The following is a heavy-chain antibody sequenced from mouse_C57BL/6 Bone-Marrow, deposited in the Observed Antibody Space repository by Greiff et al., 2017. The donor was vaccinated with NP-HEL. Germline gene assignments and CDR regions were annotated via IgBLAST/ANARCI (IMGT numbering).Heavy chain of an antibody. J-gene: IGHJ3*01. CDR1: GFTFSSYA. V-gene: IGHV5-9-1*02. CDR2: ISSGGDYI. CDR3: TRDSIWAY. Sequence: EVNVVESGEGLVKPGGSLKLSCAASGFTFSSYAMSWVRQTPGKRLEWVAYISSGGDYIYYADTVKGRFTISRDNARNTLYLQMSSLKSEDTSMYYCTRDSIWAYWGQGTLVTVSA. D-gene: IGHD2-3*01.